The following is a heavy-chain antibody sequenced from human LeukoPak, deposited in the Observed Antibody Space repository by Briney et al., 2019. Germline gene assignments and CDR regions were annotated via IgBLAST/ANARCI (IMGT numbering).Heavy chain of an antibody. D-gene: IGHD2-2*01. J-gene: IGHJ4*02. CDR3: AREEEDIVVVPAVPYFDY. V-gene: IGHV4-4*07. Sequence: SETLSLTCTVSGGSISSYYWSWIRQPAGKGLEWIGRIYTSGSTNYNPSLKSRVTMSVDTSKNQFSLKLSSVTAADTAVYYCAREEEDIVVVPAVPYFDYWGQGTLVTVSS. CDR1: GGSISSYY. CDR2: IYTSGST.